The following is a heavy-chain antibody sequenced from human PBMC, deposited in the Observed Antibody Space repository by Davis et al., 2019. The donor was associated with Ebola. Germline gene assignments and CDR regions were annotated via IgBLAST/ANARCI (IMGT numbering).Heavy chain of an antibody. D-gene: IGHD1-26*01. J-gene: IGHJ6*03. CDR3: AALFSGSYLAYVDV. Sequence: ETLSLTCTVAGGSVSSDVYSWNWIRQSPGKGLEWIGFVYNRETTNYNPSLNSRVSISKDTSKNQFSLKLSSVSAADTAVYYCAALFSGSYLAYVDVWGKGTTVTVS. V-gene: IGHV4-61*08. CDR1: GGSVSSDVYS. CDR2: VYNRETT.